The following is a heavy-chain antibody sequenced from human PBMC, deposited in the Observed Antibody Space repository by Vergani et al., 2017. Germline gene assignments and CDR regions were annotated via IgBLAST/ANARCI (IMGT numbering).Heavy chain of an antibody. V-gene: IGHV4-34*01. CDR3: ARVNTETNGHLYYFSYMDV. D-gene: IGHD4-11*01. CDR1: GGSFTSYH. CDR2: IDHTGRP. J-gene: IGHJ6*03. Sequence: QVQLQQWGGGLLKPSETLSLTCVVNGGSFTSYHWTWIRQSPGEGLEWVGDIDHTGRPDYNPSLKCRLTMSVDKSRNQFSLTLNSVTATDAAIYFCARVNTETNGHLYYFSYMDVWGEGTAFAV.